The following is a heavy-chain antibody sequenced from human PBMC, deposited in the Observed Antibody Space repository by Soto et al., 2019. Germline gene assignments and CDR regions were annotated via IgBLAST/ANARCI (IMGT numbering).Heavy chain of an antibody. CDR1: GFSFSSYV. D-gene: IGHD6-19*01. CDR3: VKGHSGWSDDAFDF. CDR2: VSANGDST. J-gene: IGHJ3*01. V-gene: IGHV3-23*01. Sequence: GGFLRLSCAASGFSFSSYVLTWVRQAPGKGLEWVSSVSANGDSTDYADSVRGRFTISRDNSWSTLYLQMNSLRTEDTALYYCVKGHSGWSDDAFDFWGQGTMVTVSS.